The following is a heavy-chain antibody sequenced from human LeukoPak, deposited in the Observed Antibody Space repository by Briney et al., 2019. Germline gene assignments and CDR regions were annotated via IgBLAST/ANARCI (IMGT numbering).Heavy chain of an antibody. V-gene: IGHV4-30-4*01. CDR3: ARVIGVAGYFQH. D-gene: IGHD3-10*01. Sequence: PSETLSLTCTVSGGSISSGDYYWSWIRQPPGKGLEWIGYIYYSGSTYYNPSLKSRVTISVDTSKNQFSLKLSSVTAADTAVYYCARVIGVAGYFQHWGQGTLVTVSS. CDR2: IYYSGST. CDR1: GGSISSGDYY. J-gene: IGHJ1*01.